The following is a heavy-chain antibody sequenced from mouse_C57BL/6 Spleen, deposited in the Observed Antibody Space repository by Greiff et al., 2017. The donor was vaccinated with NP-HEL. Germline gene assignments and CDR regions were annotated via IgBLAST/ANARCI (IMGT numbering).Heavy chain of an antibody. CDR1: GYAFSSYW. D-gene: IGHD4-1*01. Sequence: VQLQQSGAELVKPGASVKISCKASGYAFSSYWMNWVKQRPGKGLEWIGQIYPGDGDTNYNGKFKGKATLTADKSSSTAYMQLSSLTSEGSAVYFCARGGKLGGFAYWGQGTLVTVSA. J-gene: IGHJ3*01. CDR3: ARGGKLGGFAY. V-gene: IGHV1-80*01. CDR2: IYPGDGDT.